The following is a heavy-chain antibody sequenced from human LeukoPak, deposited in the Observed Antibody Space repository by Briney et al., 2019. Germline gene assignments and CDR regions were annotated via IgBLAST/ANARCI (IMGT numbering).Heavy chain of an antibody. J-gene: IGHJ4*02. D-gene: IGHD2-2*02. V-gene: IGHV3-23*01. CDR2: ISGSGGST. CDR3: AKDLVVPAAIRGYSGYDSDFDY. Sequence: GGSLRLSCAASGFTFSSYAMSWVRQAPGKGLEWASAISGSGGSTYYADSVKGRFTISRDNSKNKLYLQLNSLTAEDTAVYYCAKDLVVPAAIRGYSGYDSDFDYWGQGTLVTVSS. CDR1: GFTFSSYA.